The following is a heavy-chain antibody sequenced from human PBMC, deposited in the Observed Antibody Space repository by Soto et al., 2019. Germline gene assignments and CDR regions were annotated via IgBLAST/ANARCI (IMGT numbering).Heavy chain of an antibody. CDR1: GGSFSGYY. Sequence: SETLSLTCAVYGGSFSGYYWSWIRQPPGKGLEWIGEINHSGSTNYNPSLKSRVTISVDTSKNQFSLKLSSVTAADTAVYYCARGRQMATTNPFDYWGQGTLVTVS. V-gene: IGHV4-34*01. J-gene: IGHJ4*02. CDR3: ARGRQMATTNPFDY. D-gene: IGHD5-12*01. CDR2: INHSGST.